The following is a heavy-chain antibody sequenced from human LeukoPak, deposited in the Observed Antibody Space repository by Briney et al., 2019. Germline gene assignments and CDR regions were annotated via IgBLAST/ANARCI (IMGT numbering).Heavy chain of an antibody. CDR2: MYYSGSA. Sequence: SETLSLTCTVSGGSITDYYWSWIRHSSGEGLEWIGYMYYSGSAYYSPSLKTRVTISVDTFKNQFSLKLTSVTAADTAVYYCARSTFSSNWNLWGQGTLVTVSS. D-gene: IGHD6-13*01. CDR3: ARSTFSSNWNL. J-gene: IGHJ4*02. V-gene: IGHV4-59*08. CDR1: GGSITDYY.